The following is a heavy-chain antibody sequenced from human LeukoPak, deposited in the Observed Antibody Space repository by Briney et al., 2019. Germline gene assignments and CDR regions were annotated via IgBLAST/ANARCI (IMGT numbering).Heavy chain of an antibody. D-gene: IGHD3-9*01. CDR3: ARDRSREYYDILTGYYTYYYYMDV. V-gene: IGHV1-18*01. Sequence: ASVKVSCKASGYTFTSYGISWVRQAPGQGREWMGWISAYNGKTNYAKKRQGRVTMTTDTSTSTAYMELRSLRSDDTAVYYCARDRSREYYDILTGYYTYYYYMDVWGKGTTVTVSS. J-gene: IGHJ6*03. CDR1: GYTFTSYG. CDR2: ISAYNGKT.